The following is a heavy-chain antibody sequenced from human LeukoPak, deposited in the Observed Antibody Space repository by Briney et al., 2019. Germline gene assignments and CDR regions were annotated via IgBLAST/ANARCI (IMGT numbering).Heavy chain of an antibody. CDR3: ARDYGGSSPFDY. CDR2: IGRRASYI. Sequence: GGSLRLSCAASGFTFSSYWMSWVRQAPGKGLEWVSCIGRRASYIYYADSMKGRFTISRDNAKNSLYLQMNSLRAEDTAVYYCARDYGGSSPFDYWGQGTLVTVSS. J-gene: IGHJ4*02. CDR1: GFTFSSYW. D-gene: IGHD4-23*01. V-gene: IGHV3-21*01.